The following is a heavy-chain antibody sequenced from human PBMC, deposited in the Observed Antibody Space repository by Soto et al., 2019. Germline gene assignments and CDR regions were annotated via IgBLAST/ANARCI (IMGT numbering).Heavy chain of an antibody. CDR2: IYHSGST. Sequence: SETLSLTCTVSGGSISSYSWSWIRQPPGKGLEWIGYIYHSGSTYYNPSLKSRVTISVDTSRNQFSLIVNSVTAADTAVYYCARDLRLLVVWELPRPHDAFDIWGQGTMVTVSS. CDR1: GGSISSYS. V-gene: IGHV4-59*06. D-gene: IGHD1-26*01. CDR3: ARDLRLLVVWELPRPHDAFDI. J-gene: IGHJ3*02.